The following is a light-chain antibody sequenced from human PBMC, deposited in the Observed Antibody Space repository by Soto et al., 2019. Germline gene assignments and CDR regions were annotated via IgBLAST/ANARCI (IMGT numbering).Light chain of an antibody. V-gene: IGKV1-5*01. CDR3: QQSRNWPPGRLT. Sequence: DIQMTQSPSTLSASVGDRVTITCRASQSVSRQLAWYQQKPGKAPKLLVYDASSLESGVPSRFSGSGSGTEFTLTISSLQSEDFAVYYCQQSRNWPPGRLTFGGGTKVEIK. J-gene: IGKJ4*01. CDR2: DAS. CDR1: QSVSRQ.